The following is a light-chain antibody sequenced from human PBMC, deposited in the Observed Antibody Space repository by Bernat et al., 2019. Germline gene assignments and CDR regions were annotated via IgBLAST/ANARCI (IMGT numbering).Light chain of an antibody. Sequence: QSALTQPPSASGSPGQSVTISCTGTSSDVGGYNYVSWYQQHPGKAPKLMIYEGSKRPSGAHDRFSGSKSGNTASLTVSGLQAEDEADYYCSSYAGSNNLVFGGGTKLTVL. V-gene: IGLV2-8*01. J-gene: IGLJ2*01. CDR1: SSDVGGYNY. CDR3: SSYAGSNNLV. CDR2: EGS.